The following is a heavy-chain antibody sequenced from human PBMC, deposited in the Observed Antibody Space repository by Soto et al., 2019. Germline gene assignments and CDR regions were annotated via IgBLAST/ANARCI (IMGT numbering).Heavy chain of an antibody. CDR3: AKPGYRSRWDCFDY. D-gene: IGHD6-13*01. V-gene: IGHV3-30*18. J-gene: IGHJ4*02. CDR2: ISYDGSNK. CDR1: GFTLFNFG. Sequence: VRPLRLSCAASGFTLFNFGMHWVSKAPGKGLEWVAVISYDGSNKYSADSVKGRFSISSDNSKYTLFLQMNSLRAEDTAVYYCAKPGYRSRWDCFDYGGLGTLVTGSS.